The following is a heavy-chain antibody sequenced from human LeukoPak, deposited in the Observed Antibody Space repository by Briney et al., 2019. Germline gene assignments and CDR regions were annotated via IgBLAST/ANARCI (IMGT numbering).Heavy chain of an antibody. CDR3: ARGGGGSYHQIDY. D-gene: IGHD1-26*01. CDR1: GGSISSYY. J-gene: IGHJ4*02. V-gene: IGHV4-59*12. Sequence: SETLSLTCTVSGGSISSYYWSWIRQPPGKGLEWIGYIYHSGSTDYNPSIKSRVTISVDKSKNQFSLKLSSVTAADTAVYYCARGGGGSYHQIDYWGQGTLVTVSS. CDR2: IYHSGST.